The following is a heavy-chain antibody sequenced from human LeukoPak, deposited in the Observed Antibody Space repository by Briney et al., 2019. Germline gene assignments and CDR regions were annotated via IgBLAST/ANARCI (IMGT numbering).Heavy chain of an antibody. CDR3: ASSRIVGATDAFDI. Sequence: GESLKISCKGSGYSFTSYWIAWVRQMPGKGLEWMGIIYPGDSDTKYSPFFQGQVTISTDKSITTAYLQWSSLKASDTAMYYCASSRIVGATDAFDIWGQGTMVTVSS. J-gene: IGHJ3*02. D-gene: IGHD1-26*01. CDR2: IYPGDSDT. CDR1: GYSFTSYW. V-gene: IGHV5-51*01.